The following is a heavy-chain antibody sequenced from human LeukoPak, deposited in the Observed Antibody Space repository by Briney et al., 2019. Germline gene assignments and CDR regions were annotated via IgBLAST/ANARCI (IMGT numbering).Heavy chain of an antibody. V-gene: IGHV3-30*03. Sequence: PGRSLRLSCAASGFTFSSYGMHWVCQAPGKGLEWVAVISYDGSNKYYADSVKGRFTISRDNSKNTLYLQMNSLRAEDTAVYYCATLYGDDAFDIWGQGTMVTVSS. J-gene: IGHJ3*02. CDR2: ISYDGSNK. D-gene: IGHD4-17*01. CDR1: GFTFSSYG. CDR3: ATLYGDDAFDI.